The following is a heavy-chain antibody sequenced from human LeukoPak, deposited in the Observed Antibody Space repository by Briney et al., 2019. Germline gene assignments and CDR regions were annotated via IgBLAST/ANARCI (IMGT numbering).Heavy chain of an antibody. CDR2: INHSGST. J-gene: IGHJ1*01. CDR1: GGSFSGYY. CDR3: ARGFRGYFQH. D-gene: IGHD3-16*01. Sequence: SETLSLTCAVYGGSFSGYYWSWIRQPPGKGLEWIGEINHSGSTNYNPSLKSRVTISVDTSKNQFSLKLSSVTAADTAVYYCARGFRGYFQHWGQGTLVTVPS. V-gene: IGHV4-34*01.